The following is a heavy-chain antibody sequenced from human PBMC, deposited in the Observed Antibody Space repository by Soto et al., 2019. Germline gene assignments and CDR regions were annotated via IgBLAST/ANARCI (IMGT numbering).Heavy chain of an antibody. CDR3: ARGGYSGYEFDY. Sequence: SETLSLTCTVSGGSISSYYWSWIRQPPGKGLEWIGYIYYSGSTNYNPSLKSRVTISVDTSKNQFSLKLSSVTAADTAVYYCARGGYSGYEFDYRGQGTLVTGSS. V-gene: IGHV4-59*01. CDR2: IYYSGST. J-gene: IGHJ4*02. CDR1: GGSISSYY. D-gene: IGHD5-12*01.